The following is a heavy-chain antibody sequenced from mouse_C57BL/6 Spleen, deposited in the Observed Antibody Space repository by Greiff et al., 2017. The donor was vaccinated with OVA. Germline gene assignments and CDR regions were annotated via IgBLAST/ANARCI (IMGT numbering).Heavy chain of an antibody. D-gene: IGHD6-1*01. J-gene: IGHJ1*03. Sequence: EVKLMESGPELVKPGASVKIPCKASGYTFTDYNMDWVKQSHGKSLEWIGDINPNNGGTIYNQTFKGKATLTVDKSSSTAYMELRSLTSEDTAVYYCAREASSDGYFDVWGTGTTVTVSS. CDR3: AREASSDGYFDV. V-gene: IGHV1-18*01. CDR1: GYTFTDYN. CDR2: INPNNGGT.